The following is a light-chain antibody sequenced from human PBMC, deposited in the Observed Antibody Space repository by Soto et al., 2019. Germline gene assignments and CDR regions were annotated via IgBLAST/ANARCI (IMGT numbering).Light chain of an antibody. CDR3: SSYTSSSTRGV. V-gene: IGLV2-14*01. CDR1: SSDVGGYNY. CDR2: EVS. Sequence: QSVLTQPASVSGSPGQSITISCTGTSSDVGGYNYVSWHQQHPGKAAKLLSYEVSNRPSGVSNRFSGSMSGNTASLTISGLQAEDGAEYYCSSYTSSSTRGVFGTGTKVTVL. J-gene: IGLJ1*01.